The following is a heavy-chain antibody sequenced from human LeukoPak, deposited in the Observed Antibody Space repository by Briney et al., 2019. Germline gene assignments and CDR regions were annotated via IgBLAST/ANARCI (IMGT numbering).Heavy chain of an antibody. CDR2: ISAYNGNT. J-gene: IGHJ6*02. D-gene: IGHD5-12*01. CDR3: ARPQKLGLWYPAAHYYYYGMDV. V-gene: IGHV1-18*01. Sequence: GSSVNDSCKASGYTYTSYGISGVRQARGQGLEWMGWISAYNGNTNYAQKLQGRVTMTTDTSTSTAYMELRSLRSDDTAVYYCARPQKLGLWYPAAHYYYYGMDVWGQGTTVTVSS. CDR1: GYTYTSYG.